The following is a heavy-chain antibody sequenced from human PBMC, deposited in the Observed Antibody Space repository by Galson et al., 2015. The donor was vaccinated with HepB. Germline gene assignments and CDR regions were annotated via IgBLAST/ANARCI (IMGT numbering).Heavy chain of an antibody. CDR2: ISYDGRYI. CDR3: AKEGYYYDSSTYYPGGYFFDS. J-gene: IGHJ4*02. D-gene: IGHD3-22*01. CDR1: GFSFSSYG. V-gene: IGHV3-30*18. Sequence: SLRLSCAASGFSFSSYGMHWVRQAPGKGLEWVAVISYDGRYIFYGDSVKGRFTISRDNSKNTLYLQMNSLRAEDTAVYYCAKEGYYYDSSTYYPGGYFFDSWGQGSLVTASS.